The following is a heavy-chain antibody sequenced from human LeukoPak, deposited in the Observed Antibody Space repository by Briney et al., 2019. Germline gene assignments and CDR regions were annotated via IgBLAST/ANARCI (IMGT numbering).Heavy chain of an antibody. CDR2: IYYSGST. Sequence: SQTLSLTCTVSGGSISSGGYYWSWIRQHPGKGLEWIGYIYYSGSTYYNPSLKSRVTISVDRSKNQFSLKLSSVTAADTAVYYCTRGRYFDPPEDWGQGTLVTVSS. CDR1: GGSISSGGYY. D-gene: IGHD3-9*01. J-gene: IGHJ4*02. CDR3: TRGRYFDPPED. V-gene: IGHV4-31*03.